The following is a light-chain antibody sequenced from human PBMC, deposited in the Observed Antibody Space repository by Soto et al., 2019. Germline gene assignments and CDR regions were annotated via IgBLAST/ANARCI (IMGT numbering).Light chain of an antibody. Sequence: EIVLTQSPATLSVSPGERATLSCRASQSVSSNLAWYQKKPGQAPRLLIYDASTRATGIPARFSGSGSGTEFTLTISSLQSEDFALYYYQQYHNFPPYTFGQGTKLEIK. CDR2: DAS. V-gene: IGKV3-15*01. CDR1: QSVSSN. CDR3: QQYHNFPPYT. J-gene: IGKJ2*01.